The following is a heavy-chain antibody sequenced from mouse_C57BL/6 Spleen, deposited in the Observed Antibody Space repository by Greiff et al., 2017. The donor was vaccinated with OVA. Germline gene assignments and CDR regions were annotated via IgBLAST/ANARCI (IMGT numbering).Heavy chain of an antibody. CDR1: GYTFTSYT. J-gene: IGHJ2*01. CDR2: INPSSGYT. Sequence: QVQLQQSGAELARPGASVKMSCKASGYTFTSYTMHWVKQRPGQGLEWIGYINPSSGYTKYNQKFKDKATLTADKSSSTAYMQLSSLKSEDSAVYYCARCYDYHDVYWGQGTTLTVSS. V-gene: IGHV1-4*01. D-gene: IGHD2-4*01. CDR3: ARCYDYHDVY.